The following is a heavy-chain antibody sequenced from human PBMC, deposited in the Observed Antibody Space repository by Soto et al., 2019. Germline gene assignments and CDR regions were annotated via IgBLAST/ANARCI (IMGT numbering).Heavy chain of an antibody. V-gene: IGHV4-4*07. J-gene: IGHJ4*02. Sequence: PETLSLTCTGSGASITGSSYGSWIRQPAGKGLEWIGRFSLSGTTNYNPSLRSRVTMSADVSKNQFSLRLTSVTAADTALYYCARGMTPPGAPAWYYFDSWGQGTLVTVSS. CDR1: GASITGSSY. CDR2: FSLSGTT. D-gene: IGHD2-8*02. CDR3: ARGMTPPGAPAWYYFDS.